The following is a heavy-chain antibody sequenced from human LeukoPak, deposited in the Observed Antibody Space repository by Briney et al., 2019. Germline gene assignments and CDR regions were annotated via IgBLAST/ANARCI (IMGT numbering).Heavy chain of an antibody. D-gene: IGHD1-26*01. CDR2: IYYSGGT. Sequence: SETLSLTCTVSGDSISSYYWSWIRQPPGKGLEWIGYIYYSGGTDYNPSLKSRVTISVDTSKNQFSLRLTSVTAADTAVYYCARQRGRWDSFDYWGQGTLVTVSS. CDR1: GDSISSYY. V-gene: IGHV4-59*08. CDR3: ARQRGRWDSFDY. J-gene: IGHJ4*02.